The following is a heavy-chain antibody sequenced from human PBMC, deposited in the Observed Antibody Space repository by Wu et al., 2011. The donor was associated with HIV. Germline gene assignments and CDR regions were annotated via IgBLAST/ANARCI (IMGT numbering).Heavy chain of an antibody. CDR2: IIPMLGTA. CDR1: GGTFSSYG. J-gene: IGHJ6*03. CDR3: ARGNSGYYVYSNYYMDV. V-gene: IGHV1-69*05. D-gene: IGHD5-12*01. Sequence: QVQLVQSGAEVRKPGSSVKVSCMASGGTFSSYGISWVRQAPGEGLEWMGGIIPMLGTANYAQKFQGRVTITTDESTSTAYMELSRLRSEDTAVYYCARGNSGYYVYSNYYMDVWGKGTTVTVSS.